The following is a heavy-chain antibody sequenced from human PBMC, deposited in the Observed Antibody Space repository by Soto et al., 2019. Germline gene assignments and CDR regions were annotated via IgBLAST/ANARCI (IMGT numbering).Heavy chain of an antibody. V-gene: IGHV1-18*01. CDR1: GYTFTTYG. Sequence: ASVKVSCKASGYTFTTYGISWVRRAPGQGLEWMGWISAYNGNTNYAQKVQGRVTMTRDTSTSTVYMELSSLRSEDTAVYYCARGIYDFWSFDYWGQGTLVTVSS. D-gene: IGHD3-3*01. CDR2: ISAYNGNT. J-gene: IGHJ4*02. CDR3: ARGIYDFWSFDY.